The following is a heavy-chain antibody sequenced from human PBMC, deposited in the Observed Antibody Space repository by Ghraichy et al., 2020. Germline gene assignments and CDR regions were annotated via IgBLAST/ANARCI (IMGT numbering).Heavy chain of an antibody. D-gene: IGHD1-26*01. V-gene: IGHV1-2*02. Sequence: ASAKVSCKASGYTFTGYYIHWVRQAPGQGLEWMGWINPNSGGTNYAQKFQDRVTMTRDTSISTAYMELSRLRSDDTAIYYCARVVVGATNWFDPWGQGTLVTVSS. CDR2: INPNSGGT. CDR1: GYTFTGYY. CDR3: ARVVVGATNWFDP. J-gene: IGHJ5*02.